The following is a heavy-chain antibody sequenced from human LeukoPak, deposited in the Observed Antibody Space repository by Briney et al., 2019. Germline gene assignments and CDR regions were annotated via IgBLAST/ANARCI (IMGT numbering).Heavy chain of an antibody. V-gene: IGHV3-30*18. J-gene: IGHJ4*02. CDR1: GFTFSNYG. CDR2: ISYGGSNK. D-gene: IGHD6-19*01. CDR3: AKDLGIAVAGEPDYFDD. Sequence: PGGFLRLSCAASGFTFSNYGMHWVRQAPGKGLEWVAVISYGGSNKYYADAVKGRFTISRDDPKNTLYLQMNSLRTEDTAVYYCAKDLGIAVAGEPDYFDDWGQGTLVTVSS.